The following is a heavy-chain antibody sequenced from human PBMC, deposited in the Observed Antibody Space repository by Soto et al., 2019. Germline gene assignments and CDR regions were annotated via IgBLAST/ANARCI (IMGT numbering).Heavy chain of an antibody. CDR2: ISGSGDST. J-gene: IGHJ5*02. CDR1: GGSIRSADYY. Sequence: ETLSLTCSVSGGSIRSADYYWSWIRQAPGKGLEWVSIISGSGDSTYYADSVKGRFTISRDNTKNTLYLQMNSLRAEDTAVYYCANKFFSGSGSYRGWFDPWGQGTLVTVSS. D-gene: IGHD3-10*01. CDR3: ANKFFSGSGSYRGWFDP. V-gene: IGHV3-23*01.